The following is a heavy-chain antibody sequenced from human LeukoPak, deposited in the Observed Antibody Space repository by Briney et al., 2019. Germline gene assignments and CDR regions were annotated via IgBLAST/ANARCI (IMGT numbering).Heavy chain of an antibody. Sequence: SETLSLTCTVSGGSISSYHWSWIRQPPGKGLEWIGYIYYSGSTYYNPSLKSRITISVDTSKNQFSLKLTSVTAADTAVYYCARVSSDWSGWFDPWGQGTLVTVSS. V-gene: IGHV4-59*12. J-gene: IGHJ5*02. CDR2: IYYSGST. CDR3: ARVSSDWSGWFDP. D-gene: IGHD6-19*01. CDR1: GGSISSYH.